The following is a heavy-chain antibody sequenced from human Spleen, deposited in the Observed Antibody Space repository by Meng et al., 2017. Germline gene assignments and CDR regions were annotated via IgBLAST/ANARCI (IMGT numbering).Heavy chain of an antibody. V-gene: IGHV3-53*01. CDR3: VRERGPFDAFDI. D-gene: IGHD3-10*01. Sequence: GESLKISCAASGFIVSSDYMHWLRQAPGKGLEWVSVLYSGGGTYYADSVRGRFAVSRDNTKNTLSLQMNSLRAEDTAVYYCVRERGPFDAFDIWGQGTLVTVSS. CDR1: GFIVSSDY. J-gene: IGHJ3*02. CDR2: LYSGGGT.